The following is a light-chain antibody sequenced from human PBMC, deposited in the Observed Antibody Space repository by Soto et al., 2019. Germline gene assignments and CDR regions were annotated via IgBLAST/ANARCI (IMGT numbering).Light chain of an antibody. V-gene: IGLV2-11*01. Sequence: QSALTQPRSVSGSPGQSVTISCTGTSSDVGYYNYVSWYQQHPGKAPKVMIYDVSKRPSGVPDRFSGSKSGNTASLTISGLQAEDEADYYCCSYASSFTYVFGTGTKLTVL. CDR3: CSYASSFTYV. J-gene: IGLJ1*01. CDR1: SSDVGYYNY. CDR2: DVS.